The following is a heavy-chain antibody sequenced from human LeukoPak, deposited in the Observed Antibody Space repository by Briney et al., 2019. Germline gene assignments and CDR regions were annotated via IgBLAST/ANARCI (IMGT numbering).Heavy chain of an antibody. J-gene: IGHJ4*02. CDR1: GYTFTSYD. V-gene: IGHV1-8*01. Sequence: ASVKVSCKASGYTFTSYDINWVRQATGQGLEWMGWMNPNSGNTGYAQKFQGRVTMTRNTSISTAYMELSSLRSEDTAVYYCARGPPSLLIAAAGAGRGENFDYWGQGTLVTLSS. D-gene: IGHD6-13*01. CDR2: MNPNSGNT. CDR3: ARGPPSLLIAAAGAGRGENFDY.